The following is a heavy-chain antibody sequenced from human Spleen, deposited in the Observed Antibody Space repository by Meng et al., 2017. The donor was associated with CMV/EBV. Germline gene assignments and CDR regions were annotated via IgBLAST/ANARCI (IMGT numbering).Heavy chain of an antibody. V-gene: IGHV1-18*01. CDR3: ARVGTIFGVVPSYYYYGMDV. CDR1: GYSFTSYY. J-gene: IGHJ6*02. D-gene: IGHD3-3*01. CDR2: ISAYNGNT. Sequence: ASVKVSCKASGYSFTSYYISWVRQAPGQGLEWMGWISAYNGNTNYAQKLQGRVTMTTDTSTSTAYMELRSLRSDDTAVYYCARVGTIFGVVPSYYYYGMDVWGQGTTVTVSS.